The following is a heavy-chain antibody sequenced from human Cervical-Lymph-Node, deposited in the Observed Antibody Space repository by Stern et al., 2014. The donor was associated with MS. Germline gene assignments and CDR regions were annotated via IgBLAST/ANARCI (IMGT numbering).Heavy chain of an antibody. Sequence: QVQLVESGGGVVQPGRSLSLSCVASGFTFSTYAMHWVRQAPGKGLEWVTFVSYDGTQRNSTDSVKTRFTIARENTKNTLYLHMNSLRDEGTAVYFCARGGRGVGLEYWGQGTLVTVSS. CDR1: GFTFSTYA. D-gene: IGHD3-10*01. J-gene: IGHJ4*02. CDR3: ARGGRGVGLEY. V-gene: IGHV3-30-3*01. CDR2: VSYDGTQR.